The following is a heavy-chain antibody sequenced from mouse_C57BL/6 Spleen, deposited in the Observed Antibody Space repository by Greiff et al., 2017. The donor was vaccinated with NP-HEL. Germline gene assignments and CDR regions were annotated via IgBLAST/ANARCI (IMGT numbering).Heavy chain of an antibody. V-gene: IGHV1-69*01. J-gene: IGHJ1*03. CDR2: LDPSASYT. CDR3: ARRVYYSNYHWYFDV. Sequence: QVQLQQPGAELVMPGASVKLSCKASGYTFTSYWMHWVKQRPGQGLEWIGELDPSASYTTSTQKFEGKSTLTVYKSSSTAYMQLSSLTSEDSAVYYCARRVYYSNYHWYFDVWGTGTTVTVSS. CDR1: GYTFTSYW. D-gene: IGHD2-5*01.